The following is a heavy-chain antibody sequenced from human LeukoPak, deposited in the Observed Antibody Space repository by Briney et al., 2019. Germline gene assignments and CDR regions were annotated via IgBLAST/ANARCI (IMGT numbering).Heavy chain of an antibody. CDR2: IYSGGST. J-gene: IGHJ4*02. Sequence: PGGSLRLSCAASGFTVSSNYRSWVRQAPGKGLEWVSVIYSGGSTYYADSAQGRFTISRDNSKSTLCLQMNSLRAEDTAVYYCAKQLGYCSDGSCYFPYWGQGTLVTVSS. V-gene: IGHV3-53*01. CDR1: GFTVSSNY. CDR3: AKQLGYCSDGSCYFPY. D-gene: IGHD2-15*01.